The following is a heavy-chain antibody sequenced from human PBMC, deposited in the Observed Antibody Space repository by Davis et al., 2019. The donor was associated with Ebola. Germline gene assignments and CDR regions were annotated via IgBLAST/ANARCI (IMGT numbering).Heavy chain of an antibody. D-gene: IGHD1-1*01. CDR1: GGSFSGYY. J-gene: IGHJ5*02. CDR3: AREGGSTNWFDP. V-gene: IGHV4-34*01. CDR2: INHSGST. Sequence: SETLSLTCAVYGGSFSGYYWSWIRQPPGKGLEWIGEINHSGSTNYNPSLKSRVTISVDTSKNQFSLKVTSVTAADTAVYYCAREGGSTNWFDPWGQGTLVTVSS.